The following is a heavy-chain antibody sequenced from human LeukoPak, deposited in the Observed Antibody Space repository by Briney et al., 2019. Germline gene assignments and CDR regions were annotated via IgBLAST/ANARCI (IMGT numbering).Heavy chain of an antibody. D-gene: IGHD1-1*01. V-gene: IGHV1-8*01. CDR2: MNPNSANT. CDR1: GYSFPSYE. Sequence: ASVKVSCKASGYSFPSYEINWVRQATGQGLECMGRMNPNSANTGYAQKFQGRVTMTRNTSINTAYMELSGLRSEDTAVYYCARDGAERSFDYWGQGTLVTVSS. J-gene: IGHJ4*02. CDR3: ARDGAERSFDY.